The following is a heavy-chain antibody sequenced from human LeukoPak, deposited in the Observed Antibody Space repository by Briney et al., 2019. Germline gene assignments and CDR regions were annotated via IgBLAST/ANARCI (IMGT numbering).Heavy chain of an antibody. Sequence: GGSLRLSCAASGFTFSSYGMHWVRQAPGKGLEWVAFIRYDGSNKYYADSVKGRFTISRDSSKNTLYLQMDSLRAEDTAVYYCAKDIVVVPAAIPPDYWGQGTLVTVSS. J-gene: IGHJ4*02. CDR1: GFTFSSYG. D-gene: IGHD2-2*01. CDR2: IRYDGSNK. CDR3: AKDIVVVPAAIPPDY. V-gene: IGHV3-30*02.